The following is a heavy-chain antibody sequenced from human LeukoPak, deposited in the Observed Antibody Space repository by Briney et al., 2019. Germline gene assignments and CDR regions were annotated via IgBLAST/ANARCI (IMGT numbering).Heavy chain of an antibody. CDR3: ARSAEVVSYYFDY. V-gene: IGHV4-39*07. CDR2: IYHSGST. Sequence: SETLSLTCTVSGGSISSSSYYWGWIRQPPGKGLEWIGSIYHSGSTYYNPSLKSRVTISVDTSKNQFSLKLSSVTAADTAVYYCARSAEVVSYYFDYWGQGTLVTVSS. CDR1: GGSISSSSYY. D-gene: IGHD2-2*01. J-gene: IGHJ4*02.